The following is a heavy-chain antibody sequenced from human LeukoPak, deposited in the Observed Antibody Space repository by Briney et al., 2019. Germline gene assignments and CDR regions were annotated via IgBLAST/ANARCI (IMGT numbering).Heavy chain of an antibody. J-gene: IGHJ4*02. CDR3: AREYGGNSLDK. Sequence: GGSLRLSCTASGFTFTNYAMSWVRQSPGKGLEWISSVGLTGGSIYYADSIKGRFTISRGNANNSVFLHMNSLRAEDKGVYYCAREYGGNSLDKWGQGVLVTVSS. CDR1: GFTFTNYA. D-gene: IGHD4-23*01. V-gene: IGHV3-21*01. CDR2: VGLTGGSI.